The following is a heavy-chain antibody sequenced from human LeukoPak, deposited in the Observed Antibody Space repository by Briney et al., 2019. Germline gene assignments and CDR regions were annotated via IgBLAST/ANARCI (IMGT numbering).Heavy chain of an antibody. CDR1: GFTFSSYG. Sequence: GGSLRLSCAASGFTFSSYGMHWVRQAPGKGLEWVAFIRYDGSNKYYADSVKGRFTTSRDNSKNTLYLQMNSLRAEDTAVYYCAKDKSSGSYYFDYWGQGTLVTVSS. CDR2: IRYDGSNK. D-gene: IGHD1-26*01. V-gene: IGHV3-30*02. CDR3: AKDKSSGSYYFDY. J-gene: IGHJ4*02.